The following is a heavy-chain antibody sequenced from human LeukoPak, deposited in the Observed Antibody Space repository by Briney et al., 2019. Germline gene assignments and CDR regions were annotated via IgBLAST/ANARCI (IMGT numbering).Heavy chain of an antibody. J-gene: IGHJ6*03. D-gene: IGHD1-26*01. CDR1: GASISSHY. CDR3: AGGHSGSSAKILYYYYMDV. CDR2: VYTNGGT. V-gene: IGHV4-4*07. Sequence: SETLSLTCNVSGASISSHYWNWIRQPAGEGLEWIGRVYTNGGTNYNPSLKSRVTISIDTAKNQFSLRVRSVTAADTAIYYCAGGHSGSSAKILYYYYMDVWGKGTTVTVSS.